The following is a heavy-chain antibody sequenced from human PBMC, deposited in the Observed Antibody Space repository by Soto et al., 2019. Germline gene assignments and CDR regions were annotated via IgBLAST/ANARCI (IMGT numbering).Heavy chain of an antibody. CDR3: ARSPPRGSDY. V-gene: IGHV4-31*11. CDR2: ISYTATT. CDR1: GGYISSGGYY. Sequence: VQLEESGPGLVKPSETLSLTCAVSGGYISSGGYYWTWIRQSGKGLEWIGNISYTATTYYSPSLQDRVTISLDTSKNQFSLRLISVTAADTAVYFCARSPPRGSDYWGQGIMVTVAS. D-gene: IGHD3-10*01. J-gene: IGHJ4*02.